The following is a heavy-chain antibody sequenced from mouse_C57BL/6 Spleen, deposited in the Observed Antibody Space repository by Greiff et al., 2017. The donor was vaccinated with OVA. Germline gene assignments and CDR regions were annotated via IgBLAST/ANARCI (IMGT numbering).Heavy chain of an antibody. Sequence: VQLQQPGAELVRPGSSVKLSCKASGYTFTSYWMHWVKQRPIQGLEWIGNIDPSDSETHYNQKFKDKATLTVDKSSSTAYMQLRSLTAEDSAVYYCARQLRLLGFAYWGQGTLVTVAA. CDR3: ARQLRLLGFAY. V-gene: IGHV1-52*01. D-gene: IGHD3-2*02. J-gene: IGHJ3*01. CDR2: IDPSDSET. CDR1: GYTFTSYW.